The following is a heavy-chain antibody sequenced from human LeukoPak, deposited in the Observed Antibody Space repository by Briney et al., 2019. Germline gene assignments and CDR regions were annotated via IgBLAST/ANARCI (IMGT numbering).Heavy chain of an antibody. J-gene: IGHJ6*03. CDR1: GMTFERHG. CDR2: ISYDGSNK. D-gene: IGHD2-2*01. V-gene: IGHV3-33*05. Sequence: GGSLRLSCVVSGMTFERHGMHWVRQAPGKGLEWVAVISYDGSNKYYADSVKGRFTISRDNSKNTLYLQMNSLRAEDTAVYYCARSQYQLLSYMDVWGKGTTVTVSS. CDR3: ARSQYQLLSYMDV.